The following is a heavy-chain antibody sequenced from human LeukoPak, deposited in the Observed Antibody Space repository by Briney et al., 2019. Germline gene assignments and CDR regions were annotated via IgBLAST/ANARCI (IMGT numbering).Heavy chain of an antibody. J-gene: IGHJ4*02. CDR3: ARTPLGGYSYGYYFDY. Sequence: SGPALVKPTQTLTLTCTFSGFSLSTSGMCVSWIRQPPGKALEWLALIDWDDDKYYSTSLKTRLTISEDTSKNQVVLTMTNMDPVDTATYYCARTPLGGYSYGYYFDYWGQGTLVTVSS. CDR2: IDWDDDK. V-gene: IGHV2-70*01. D-gene: IGHD5-18*01. CDR1: GFSLSTSGMC.